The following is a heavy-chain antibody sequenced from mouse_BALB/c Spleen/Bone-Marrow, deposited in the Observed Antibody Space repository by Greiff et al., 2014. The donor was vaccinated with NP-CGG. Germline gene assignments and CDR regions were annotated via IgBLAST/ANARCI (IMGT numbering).Heavy chain of an antibody. CDR2: INPSSGYT. CDR1: GYYLTSYW. V-gene: IGHV1-7*01. J-gene: IGHJ4*01. CDR3: ARGYYVMDY. Sequence: VQLQQSGAELAKPGASVKMSCKASGYYLTSYWMHWGKQRPGQGLEWIGCINPSSGYTESNQKFKDKATLTADKSSSTAYMQLTSLTSEDSAVYYCARGYYVMDYWGQGTSVTVSS.